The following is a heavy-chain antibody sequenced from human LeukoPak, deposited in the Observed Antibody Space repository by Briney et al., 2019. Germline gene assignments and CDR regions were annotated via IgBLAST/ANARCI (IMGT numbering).Heavy chain of an antibody. V-gene: IGHV3-74*01. D-gene: IGHD5-12*01. CDR2: INSDGSST. CDR1: GFTFSSYW. CDR3: ARYGLSGYDWLIDY. J-gene: IGHJ4*02. Sequence: PGGSLRLSCAASGFTFSSYWMHWVRQAPGKGLGWVSRINSDGSSTSYADSVKGRFTISRDNAKNTLYLQMNSLRAEDTAVYYCARYGLSGYDWLIDYWGQGTLVTVSS.